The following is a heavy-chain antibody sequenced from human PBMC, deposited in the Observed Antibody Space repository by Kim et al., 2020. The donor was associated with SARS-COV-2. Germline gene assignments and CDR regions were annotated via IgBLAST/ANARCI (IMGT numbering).Heavy chain of an antibody. J-gene: IGHJ6*02. CDR3: AKASDYDFWSGYSCMDV. D-gene: IGHD3-3*01. V-gene: IGHV3-23*01. Sequence: VKGRFTISRDNSKNTLYLQMNSLRAEDTAVYYCAKASDYDFWSGYSCMDVWGQGTTVTVSS.